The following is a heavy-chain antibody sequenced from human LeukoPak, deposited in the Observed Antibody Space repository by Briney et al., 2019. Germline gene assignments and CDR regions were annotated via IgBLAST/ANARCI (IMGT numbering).Heavy chain of an antibody. J-gene: IGHJ4*02. CDR2: IYYSGST. CDR1: GGSISGSDYY. V-gene: IGHV4-31*03. D-gene: IGHD6-19*01. CDR3: ARVRGIAVAD. Sequence: SETLSLTCTVSGGSISGSDYYWTWIRQPPRKGLEWIGYIYYSGSTYYNPSLKSRVTISVDTSKNQFSLKLSSVTAADTAVYYCARVRGIAVADWGQGTLVTVSS.